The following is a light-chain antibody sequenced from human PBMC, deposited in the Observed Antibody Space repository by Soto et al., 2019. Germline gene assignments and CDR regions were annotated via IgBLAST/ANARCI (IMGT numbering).Light chain of an antibody. CDR3: QQSYSPPGT. J-gene: IGKJ1*01. CDR1: QSIRTY. V-gene: IGKV1-39*01. CDR2: GAS. Sequence: DIQMYKSPSALSSYEEDRVTITCRASQSIRTYLNWYQHKAGKAPKLLIVGASTLQSGVPSRFSGSGSGTYFTLTISSLQPEDFATYYCQQSYSPPGTFGQGTKVDI.